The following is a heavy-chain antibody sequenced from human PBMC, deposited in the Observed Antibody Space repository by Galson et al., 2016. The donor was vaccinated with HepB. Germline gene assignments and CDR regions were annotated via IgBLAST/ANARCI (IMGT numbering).Heavy chain of an antibody. Sequence: SETLSLTCVVSGGSISSSNWWSWVRQPPGKGLEWIGEVYHSGSTNYNPSLKSRVTISIEKSKKQFSLKVSSVTAADTAVYYCATNITEYDTFDIWGQGTMVTVSS. CDR2: VYHSGST. CDR1: GGSISSSNW. V-gene: IGHV4-4*02. CDR3: ATNITEYDTFDI. D-gene: IGHD2-8*01. J-gene: IGHJ3*02.